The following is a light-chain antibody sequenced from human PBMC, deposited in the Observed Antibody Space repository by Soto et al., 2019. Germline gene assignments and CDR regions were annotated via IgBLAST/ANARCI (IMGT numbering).Light chain of an antibody. V-gene: IGKV1-39*01. Sequence: DSQMTQSPSSLSASAGDRVTISCRASQSISSYLNWYQQKPGKAPKLLIYAASSLQSGLPSRFSGSGSGTDFTLTISSLQPEDFATYYCQQSYSTPITFGQGTRLEIK. CDR3: QQSYSTPIT. CDR2: AAS. J-gene: IGKJ5*01. CDR1: QSISSY.